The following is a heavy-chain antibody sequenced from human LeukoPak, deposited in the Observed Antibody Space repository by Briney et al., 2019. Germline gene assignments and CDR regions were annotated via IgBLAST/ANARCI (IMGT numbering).Heavy chain of an antibody. CDR2: IYYSGST. CDR1: GGSISSSSYY. J-gene: IGHJ4*02. D-gene: IGHD3-22*01. V-gene: IGHV4-39*01. CDR3: ARVVIKPLYFDY. Sequence: PSETLSITCTVSGGSISSSSYYWGWIRQPPGKGLEWIGSIYYSGSTYYNPSLKGRVTISVDTSKNQFSLKLSSVTAADTAVYYCARVVIKPLYFDYWGQGTLVTVSS.